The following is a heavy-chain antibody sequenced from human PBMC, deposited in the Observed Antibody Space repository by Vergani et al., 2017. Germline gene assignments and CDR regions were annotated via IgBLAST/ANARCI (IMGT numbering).Heavy chain of an antibody. D-gene: IGHD3-3*01. CDR2: ISYDGSNK. Sequence: QVQLVESGGGVVQPGGSLRLSCAASGFTFSSYGMHWVRQAPGKGLEWVAVISYDGSNKYYADSVKGRFTISRDNSKNTLYLQMNSLRAEDTAVYYCAKDGTLPYDFWGGYRGYYMDVWGKGTTVTVSS. V-gene: IGHV3-30*18. CDR3: AKDGTLPYDFWGGYRGYYMDV. J-gene: IGHJ6*03. CDR1: GFTFSSYG.